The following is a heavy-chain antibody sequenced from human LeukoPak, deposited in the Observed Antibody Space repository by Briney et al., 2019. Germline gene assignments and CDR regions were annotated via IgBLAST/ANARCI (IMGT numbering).Heavy chain of an antibody. D-gene: IGHD3-10*01. CDR3: ATGRITMVRGVINLDAFDI. J-gene: IGHJ3*02. CDR2: INTNTGNP. CDR1: GYTFTSYD. Sequence: ASVKVSCKASGYTFTSYDINWVRQAPGQGLEWMGWINTNTGNPTYAQGFTGRFVFSLDTSVSTAYLQISSLKAEDTAVYYCATGRITMVRGVINLDAFDIWGQGTMVTVSS. V-gene: IGHV7-4-1*02.